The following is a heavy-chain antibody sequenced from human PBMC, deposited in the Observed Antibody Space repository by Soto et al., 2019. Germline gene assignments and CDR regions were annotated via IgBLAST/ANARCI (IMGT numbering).Heavy chain of an antibody. CDR2: ISGGGYSS. Sequence: GGSLRLSCAASGFTFSNYAMTWVRQAPGKGLEWVSIISGGGYSSYYTDSVRGRLTISRDNSKKMLYLQMNSLRPEDTAVYYCAKPDSSSSGWYFYDYWGQGTLVTVSS. CDR1: GFTFSNYA. CDR3: AKPDSSSSGWYFYDY. D-gene: IGHD6-19*01. J-gene: IGHJ4*02. V-gene: IGHV3-23*01.